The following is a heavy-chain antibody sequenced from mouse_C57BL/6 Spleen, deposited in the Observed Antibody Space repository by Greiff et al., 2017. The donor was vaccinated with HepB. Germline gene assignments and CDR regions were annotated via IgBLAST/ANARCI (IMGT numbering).Heavy chain of an antibody. V-gene: IGHV1-82*01. CDR3: ARQLPHFDY. J-gene: IGHJ2*01. Sequence: VQLQQSGPELVKPGASVKISCKASGYAFSSSWMNWVKQRPGKGLEWIGRIYPGDGDTNYNGKFKGKATLTADKSSSTAYMQLSSLTSKDSSVYFCARQLPHFDYWGQGTTLTVSS. D-gene: IGHD1-1*01. CDR2: IYPGDGDT. CDR1: GYAFSSSW.